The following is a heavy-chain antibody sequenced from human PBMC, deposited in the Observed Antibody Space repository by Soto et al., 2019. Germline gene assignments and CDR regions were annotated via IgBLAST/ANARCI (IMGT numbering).Heavy chain of an antibody. J-gene: IGHJ6*02. V-gene: IGHV1-69*13. CDR2: IIPIFGTT. Sequence: SVKVSCKASGGTFNSYAIDWVRQAPGQGLEWMGGIIPIFGTTNYPQQLQGRVKLTADESTRTAYMELSTLRSEDTAVYYCARQGFGVLHGLVDVWGQGTTVTVSS. D-gene: IGHD3-10*01. CDR1: GGTFNSYA. CDR3: ARQGFGVLHGLVDV.